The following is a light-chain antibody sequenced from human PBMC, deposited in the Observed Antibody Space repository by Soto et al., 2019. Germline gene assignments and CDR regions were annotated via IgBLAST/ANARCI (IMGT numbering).Light chain of an antibody. J-gene: IGLJ2*01. CDR2: DDS. V-gene: IGLV3-21*02. Sequence: SYELTQAPSVSVAPRQTARITCGGNIGSKNVHWYQQKPGQAPVLVVYDDSDRPSGIPERFSGPKSGNTATLTLTRVEAGDEADYYCQVWDSGSDLVAFGGGTQLTVL. CDR1: IGSKN. CDR3: QVWDSGSDLVA.